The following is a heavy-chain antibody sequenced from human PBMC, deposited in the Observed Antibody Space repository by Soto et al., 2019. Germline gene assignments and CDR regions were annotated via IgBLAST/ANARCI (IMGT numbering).Heavy chain of an antibody. V-gene: IGHV3-53*01. CDR1: GLPVAGSY. CDR2: NYNDGTT. CDR3: VRPLPSGQTHARDV. D-gene: IGHD3-10*01. J-gene: IGHJ6*02. Sequence: GGSLRLSCVASGLPVAGSYMAWVRQAPGKGLEWASVNYNDGTTYYSQSVEGRFTISRDTPKNTLYLQMDRLRDEDTAVYYCVRPLPSGQTHARDVWGQGTTVTVSS.